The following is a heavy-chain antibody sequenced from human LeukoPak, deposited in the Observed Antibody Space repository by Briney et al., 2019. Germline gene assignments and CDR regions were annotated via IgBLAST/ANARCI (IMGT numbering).Heavy chain of an antibody. V-gene: IGHV3-7*01. CDR3: AREDHSNYEY. Sequence: GGSLRLSCVASGFSFSSYRMAWVRQAPGKGPEWVASIKQDGSEKFYADSVKGRFTISKDNAQNSLYLRMNSLRGEDTAVYYCAREDHSNYEYWGQGTSVTVSS. CDR2: IKQDGSEK. D-gene: IGHD4-11*01. J-gene: IGHJ4*02. CDR1: GFSFSSYR.